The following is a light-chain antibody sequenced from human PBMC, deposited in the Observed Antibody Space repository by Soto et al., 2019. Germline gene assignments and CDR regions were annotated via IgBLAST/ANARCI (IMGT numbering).Light chain of an antibody. J-gene: IGKJ1*01. Sequence: DIQMTQSPSTLSASVGDRDTITCRASQSINSWVAWFQQKPGKAPKVLIYDASTLESGVPSRFSGSGSGTEFTLTIDSLQPDDVATYYCQRYNAFSQTFGQGTKVEI. CDR1: QSINSW. V-gene: IGKV1-5*01. CDR2: DAS. CDR3: QRYNAFSQT.